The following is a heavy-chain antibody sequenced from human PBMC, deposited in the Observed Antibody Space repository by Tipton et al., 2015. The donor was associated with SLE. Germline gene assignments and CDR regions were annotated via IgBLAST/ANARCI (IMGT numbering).Heavy chain of an antibody. D-gene: IGHD6-19*01. V-gene: IGHV4-61*03. Sequence: TLSLTCTVSGGSISSSSYYWGWIRQPPGKGLEWIGYIYYSGSTNYNPSLKSRVTISVDTSKNHFSLKLSSVTAADTAVYYCARDPAVAGTSAFDIWGQGTMVTVSS. CDR1: GGSISSSSYY. J-gene: IGHJ3*02. CDR2: IYYSGST. CDR3: ARDPAVAGTSAFDI.